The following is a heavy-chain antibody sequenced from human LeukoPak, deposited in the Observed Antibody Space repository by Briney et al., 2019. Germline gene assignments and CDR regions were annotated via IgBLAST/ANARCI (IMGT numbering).Heavy chain of an antibody. D-gene: IGHD3-10*01. CDR2: ISAYNGNT. CDR1: GYTFTSYG. V-gene: IGHV1-18*01. Sequence: ASVKVSCKASGYTFTSYGISWVRQAPGQGLEWMGWISAYNGNTNYAQKLQGRVTMTTDTSTSTAYMELRSLRSDDTAVYYCARSSYGSGSYYIGYWGQGTLVTVSS. J-gene: IGHJ4*02. CDR3: ARSSYGSGSYYIGY.